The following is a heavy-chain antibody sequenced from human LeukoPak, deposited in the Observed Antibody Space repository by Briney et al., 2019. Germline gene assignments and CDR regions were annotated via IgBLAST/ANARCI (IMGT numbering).Heavy chain of an antibody. Sequence: TGGSLRLSCAASGFTFDDHAMHWVRQAPGKGLEWVSLSASDGNTYYADSLKGRFTISRDNRKTSLYLEMNSLRTEDTALYHCASQTKYYYGSESYWTAFDIWGQGTMVTVSS. J-gene: IGHJ3*02. CDR1: GFTFDDHA. V-gene: IGHV3-43*02. CDR2: SASDGNT. CDR3: ASQTKYYYGSESYWTAFDI. D-gene: IGHD3-10*01.